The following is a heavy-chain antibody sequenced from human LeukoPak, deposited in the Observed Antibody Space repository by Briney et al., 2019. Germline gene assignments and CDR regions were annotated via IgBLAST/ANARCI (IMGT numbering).Heavy chain of an antibody. V-gene: IGHV3-20*04. Sequence: PGGSLRLSCAASGFMFDDYDMSWVRQAPGKGLEWVSGINWNAGSTAYADSVKGRFTISRDNAKNSLYLRMNSLRAEDTALYYCARAFKYSMSGYYFDYWGQGTLVTVSS. D-gene: IGHD2-21*01. CDR1: GFMFDDYD. CDR3: ARAFKYSMSGYYFDY. J-gene: IGHJ4*02. CDR2: INWNAGST.